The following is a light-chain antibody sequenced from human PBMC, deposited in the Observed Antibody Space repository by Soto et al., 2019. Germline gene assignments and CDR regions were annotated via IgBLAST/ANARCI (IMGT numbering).Light chain of an antibody. CDR2: DAS. V-gene: IGKV3-11*01. CDR1: QSVRTS. Sequence: EIVLTQSPATLSLSPGERATLSCRASQSVRTSLAWYQQQPGQAPRLLIYDASNRATGIPARFSGSGSGTDFTLTISRLQPKDFAVYYCQQRSNWPGTFGQGTKVEIK. J-gene: IGKJ1*01. CDR3: QQRSNWPGT.